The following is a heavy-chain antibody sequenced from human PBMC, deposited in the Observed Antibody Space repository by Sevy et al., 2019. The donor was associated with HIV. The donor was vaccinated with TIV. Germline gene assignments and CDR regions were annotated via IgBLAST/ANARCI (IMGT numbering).Heavy chain of an antibody. CDR2: ITRIFGRS. CDR3: AFGGGYQLLANYYFAMDV. Sequence: SVKVSCKASGGTFSSYSISWVRQAPGQGLEWMGGITRIFGRSNYVQKFQGRVTITAAESTSTAYMELSSLRSEDTAVYYCAFGGGYQLLANYYFAMDVWGQGTTVTVSS. J-gene: IGHJ6*02. CDR1: GGTFSSYS. V-gene: IGHV1-69*13. D-gene: IGHD2-2*01.